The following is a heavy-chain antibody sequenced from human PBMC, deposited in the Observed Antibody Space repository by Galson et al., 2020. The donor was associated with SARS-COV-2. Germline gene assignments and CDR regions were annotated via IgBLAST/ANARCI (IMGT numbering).Heavy chain of an antibody. V-gene: IGHV1-2*04. CDR3: ARESSSRDGDYYYYMDV. CDR2: INPNSGGT. J-gene: IGHJ6*03. Sequence: ASVKVSCKASGYTFTGYYMHWVRQAPGQGLEWMGWINPNSGGTNYAQKFQGWVTMTRDTSISTAYMELSRLRSDDTAVYYCARESSSRDGDYYYYMDVWGKGTTVTV. CDR1: GYTFTGYY. D-gene: IGHD2-2*01.